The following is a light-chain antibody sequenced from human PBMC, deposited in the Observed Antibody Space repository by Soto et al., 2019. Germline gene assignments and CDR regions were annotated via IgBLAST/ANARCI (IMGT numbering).Light chain of an antibody. CDR3: QQYNSYSWT. Sequence: DIQMTQSAATLSVSLGDRVTITCRASQSISSWLAWYQQKQGKAPKLLIYDASSLESGVPSRFSGSLYGTEFTLTISSLQTDDFATYYCQQYNSYSWTFGQGTKVDIK. CDR2: DAS. V-gene: IGKV1-5*01. J-gene: IGKJ1*01. CDR1: QSISSW.